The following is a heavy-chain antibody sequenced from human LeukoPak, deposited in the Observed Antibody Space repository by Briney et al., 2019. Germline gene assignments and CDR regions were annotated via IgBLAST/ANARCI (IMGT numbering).Heavy chain of an antibody. V-gene: IGHV3-48*04. Sequence: PGGSLRLSCAASGFTFSSYSMNWVRQAPGKGLEWVSYISSSSSTIYYADSVKGRFTISRDNAKNSLYLQMNSLRAEDTAVYYCARDTRGGDWNSMGREYGDYWGQGTLVTVSS. CDR3: ARDTRGGDWNSMGREYGDY. D-gene: IGHD1-7*01. J-gene: IGHJ4*02. CDR1: GFTFSSYS. CDR2: ISSSSSTI.